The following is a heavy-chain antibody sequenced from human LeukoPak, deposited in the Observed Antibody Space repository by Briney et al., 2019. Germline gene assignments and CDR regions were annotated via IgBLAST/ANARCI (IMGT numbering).Heavy chain of an antibody. CDR2: IYYSGST. V-gene: IGHV4-30-4*01. D-gene: IGHD2-21*02. J-gene: IGHJ5*02. CDR1: GGSISSGDYY. CDR3: ARERALHCTSGTCYSGYFDP. Sequence: SETLSLTCTVSGGSISSGDYYWSWIRQPPGKGLEWIGYIYYSGSTYYNPSLKSRVTISVDTSKNQFSLKLTSVIAADTAIYYCARERALHCTSGTCYSGYFDPWGQGILVTVSS.